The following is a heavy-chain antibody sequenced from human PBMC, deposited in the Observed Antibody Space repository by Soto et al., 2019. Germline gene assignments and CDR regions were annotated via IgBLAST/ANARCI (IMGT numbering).Heavy chain of an antibody. CDR2: VSGSGGST. J-gene: IGHJ4*02. Sequence: EVQLLESGGGLVQPGGSLRLSCAASGFTFSSYTMSWVRQAPGKGLVWISAVSGSGGSTYYADSVKGRFTISRDNSKDTLYLQMNNLRAEDTAVYYCAKPPDYNWNDYWGQGTLGTVSS. V-gene: IGHV3-23*01. CDR1: GFTFSSYT. D-gene: IGHD1-20*01. CDR3: AKPPDYNWNDY.